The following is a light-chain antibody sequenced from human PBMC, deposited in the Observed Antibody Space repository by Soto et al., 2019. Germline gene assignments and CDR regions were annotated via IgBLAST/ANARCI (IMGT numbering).Light chain of an antibody. J-gene: IGLJ2*01. Sequence: QSALTQPASVSGSPGQSITISCTGTSSDVGGYNYVSWYQQHPGKAPKLMIYGVTNRPSGISNRFSGSKSGNTASLTISGLQAEDEADYYCSSYTSSSTPLFGGGTKLTVL. CDR1: SSDVGGYNY. CDR3: SSYTSSSTPL. CDR2: GVT. V-gene: IGLV2-14*01.